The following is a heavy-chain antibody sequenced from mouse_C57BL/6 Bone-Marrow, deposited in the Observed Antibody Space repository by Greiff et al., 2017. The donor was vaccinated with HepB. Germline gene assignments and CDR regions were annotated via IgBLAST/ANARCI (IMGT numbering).Heavy chain of an antibody. CDR2: INYDGSST. CDR3: ARAGYDGGYAMDY. D-gene: IGHD2-2*01. J-gene: IGHJ4*01. CDR1: GFTFSDYY. Sequence: EVKLVESEGGLVQPGSSMKLSCTASGFTFSDYYMAWVRQVPEKGLEWVANINYDGSSTYYLDSLKSRFIISRDNAKNILYLQMSSLKSEDTATYYCARAGYDGGYAMDYWGQGTSVTVSS. V-gene: IGHV5-16*01.